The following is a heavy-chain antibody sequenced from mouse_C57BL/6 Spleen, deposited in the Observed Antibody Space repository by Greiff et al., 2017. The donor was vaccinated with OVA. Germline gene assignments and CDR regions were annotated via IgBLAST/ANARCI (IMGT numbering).Heavy chain of an antibody. V-gene: IGHV1-64*01. J-gene: IGHJ3*01. D-gene: IGHD1-1*01. Sequence: QVQLKESGAELVKPGASVKLSCKASGYTFTSYWMHWVKQRPGQGLEWIGMIHPNSGSTNYNAKFKSKATLTVDKSSSTAYMQLSSLTSEDSAVYDCASPLTTGGGFAYWGQGTLVTVSA. CDR3: ASPLTTGGGFAY. CDR2: IHPNSGST. CDR1: GYTFTSYW.